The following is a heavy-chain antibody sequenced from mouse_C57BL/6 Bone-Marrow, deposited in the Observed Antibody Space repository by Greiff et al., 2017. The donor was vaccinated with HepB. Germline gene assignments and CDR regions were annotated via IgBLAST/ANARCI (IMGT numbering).Heavy chain of an antibody. CDR2: ISSGGSYT. CDR3: ARHHYSNYWFAY. V-gene: IGHV5-6*01. D-gene: IGHD2-5*01. CDR1: GFTFSSYG. J-gene: IGHJ3*01. Sequence: EVQLVESGGDLVKPGGSLKLSCAASGFTFSSYGMSWVRQTPDKRLEWVATISSGGSYTYYPDSVKVRFTISRDNAKNTLYLQMSSLKSEDTAMYYCARHHYSNYWFAYWGQGTLVTVSA.